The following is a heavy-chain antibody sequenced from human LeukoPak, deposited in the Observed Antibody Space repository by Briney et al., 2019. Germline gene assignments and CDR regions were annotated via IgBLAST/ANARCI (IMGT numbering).Heavy chain of an antibody. D-gene: IGHD4-17*01. Sequence: PGGSLRLSCAASGFTFSSYWMHWVRQAPGKGLVWVSRINRDGSSTSYADSVKGRFTISRDNAKNTLYLQMNSLRAEDTAVYYCARDFGEDDAFDIWGQGTMVTVSS. CDR2: INRDGSST. CDR3: ARDFGEDDAFDI. V-gene: IGHV3-74*01. J-gene: IGHJ3*02. CDR1: GFTFSSYW.